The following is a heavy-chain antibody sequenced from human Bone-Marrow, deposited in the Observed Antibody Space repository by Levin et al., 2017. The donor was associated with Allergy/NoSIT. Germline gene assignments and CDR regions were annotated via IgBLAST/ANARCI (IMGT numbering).Heavy chain of an antibody. V-gene: IGHV3-30*04. J-gene: IGHJ4*02. CDR1: GFTFTDYA. CDR3: VREGKYCNDGSCFYPFDY. D-gene: IGHD2-15*01. CDR2: ISYDDKNK. Sequence: HPGGSLRLSCAASGFTFTDYAMHWVRQAPGKGLEWVAFISYDDKNKYYADSVKGRFTISRDTAKNTLDLQMDSLRAEDTAVYYCVREGKYCNDGSCFYPFDYWGQGALVTAAS.